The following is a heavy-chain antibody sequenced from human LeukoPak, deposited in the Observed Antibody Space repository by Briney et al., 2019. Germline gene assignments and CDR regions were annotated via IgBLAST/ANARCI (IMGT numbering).Heavy chain of an antibody. V-gene: IGHV3-43*01. CDR3: AKDADRSGYGSPAFDY. CDR2: ISWDGGST. D-gene: IGHD5-12*01. CDR1: GFTFDDYT. Sequence: GGSLRLSCAASGFTFDDYTMHWVRQAPGKGLEWVSLISWDGGSTYYADSVKGRFTISRDNSKNSLYLQMNSLRTEDTALYYCAKDADRSGYGSPAFDYWGQGTLVTVSS. J-gene: IGHJ4*02.